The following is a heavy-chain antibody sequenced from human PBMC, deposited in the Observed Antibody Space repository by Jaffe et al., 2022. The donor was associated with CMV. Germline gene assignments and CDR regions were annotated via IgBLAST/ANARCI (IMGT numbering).Heavy chain of an antibody. V-gene: IGHV3-48*03. Sequence: EVQLVESGGGLVQPGGSLRLSCAASGFTFSSYEMNWVRQAPGKGLEWVSYISSSGSTIYYADSVKGRFTISRDNAKNSLYLQMNSLRAEDTAVYYCARGWSYYYGSGRGRFLFDPWGQGTLVTVSS. CDR3: ARGWSYYYGSGRGRFLFDP. D-gene: IGHD3-10*01. J-gene: IGHJ5*02. CDR1: GFTFSSYE. CDR2: ISSSGSTI.